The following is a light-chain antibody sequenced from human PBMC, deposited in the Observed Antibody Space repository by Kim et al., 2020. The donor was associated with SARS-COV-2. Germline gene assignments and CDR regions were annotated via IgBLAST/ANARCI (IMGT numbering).Light chain of an antibody. Sequence: QPALTQPPSVSGTPGQRVTISCSGSGSNTVNWYQQPPGTAPKVLIYSDNQRPSGVPGRFSGSKSGTSASLAISGLQSEDEADYFCATWDDSLHGVIFGGGTQLTVL. V-gene: IGLV1-44*01. CDR1: GSNT. CDR2: SDN. CDR3: ATWDDSLHGVI. J-gene: IGLJ2*01.